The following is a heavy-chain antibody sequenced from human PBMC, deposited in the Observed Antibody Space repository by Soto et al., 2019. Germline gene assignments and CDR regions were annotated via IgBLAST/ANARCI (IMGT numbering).Heavy chain of an antibody. Sequence: SETLSLTCTVSGGSVSSGSYYWSWIRQPPGKGLEWIGYIYYSGSTNYNPSLKSRVTISVDTSKNQFSLKLSSVTAADTAVYYCARDSHRHYGMDVWGQRTTVTVSS. J-gene: IGHJ6*02. V-gene: IGHV4-61*01. CDR2: IYYSGST. CDR3: ARDSHRHYGMDV. CDR1: GGSVSSGSYY.